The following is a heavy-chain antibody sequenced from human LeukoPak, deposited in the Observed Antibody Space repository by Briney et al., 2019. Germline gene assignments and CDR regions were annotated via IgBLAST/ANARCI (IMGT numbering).Heavy chain of an antibody. D-gene: IGHD5-12*01. CDR3: ASAYSGYDLNWFDP. J-gene: IGHJ5*02. CDR2: IYYSGST. CDR1: GGSISSYY. V-gene: IGHV4-59*01. Sequence: SETLSLTCTVSGGSISSYYWSWIRQPPGKGLEWIGYIYYSGSTNYNPSLKSRVTISVDTSKNQFSLKLSSVTAADTAVYYCASAYSGYDLNWFDPWGQGTLVTVSS.